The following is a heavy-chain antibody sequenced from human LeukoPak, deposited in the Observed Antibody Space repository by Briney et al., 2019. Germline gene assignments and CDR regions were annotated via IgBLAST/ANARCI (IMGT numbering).Heavy chain of an antibody. CDR3: ARDYSNSNNWFDP. V-gene: IGHV3-33*01. J-gene: IGHJ5*02. Sequence: PGGSLRLSCAASGFTFSDYGMHWVRQAPGRGLEWVAVIWHDGTIKYYADSVKGRFTISRDNSQNTLYPQMNSLRAEDTAVYYCARDYSNSNNWFDPWGQGTLVTVSS. CDR2: IWHDGTIK. D-gene: IGHD4-11*01. CDR1: GFTFSDYG.